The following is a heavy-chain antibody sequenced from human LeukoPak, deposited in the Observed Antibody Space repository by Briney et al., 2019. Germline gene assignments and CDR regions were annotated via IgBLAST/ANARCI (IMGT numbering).Heavy chain of an antibody. D-gene: IGHD6-19*01. J-gene: IGHJ4*02. Sequence: PSETLSLTCAVSGYSNSSGYYWGWIRQPPGKGLEWIGSIYHSGGTYYNPSLKSRVTISVDTSKNQFSLKLSSVTAADTAVYYCARGWDSSGWYILFGYWGQGTLVTVSS. CDR2: IYHSGGT. V-gene: IGHV4-38-2*01. CDR3: ARGWDSSGWYILFGY. CDR1: GYSNSSGYY.